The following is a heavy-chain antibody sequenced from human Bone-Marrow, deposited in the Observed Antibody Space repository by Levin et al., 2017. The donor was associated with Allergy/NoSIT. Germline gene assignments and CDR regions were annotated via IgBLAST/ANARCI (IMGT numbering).Heavy chain of an antibody. J-gene: IGHJ6*02. CDR2: IYHTGIT. CDR1: GASISSGGFY. Sequence: LRLSCTVSGASISSGGFYWSWIRQHPGKGLEWIGYIYHTGITNYNPSLKSRVTTSVDMSKNQFSLELSSVTAADTAIYYCARDRSLTSYFYAMDVWGQGTTVTVSS. V-gene: IGHV4-31*03. CDR3: ARDRSLTSYFYAMDV.